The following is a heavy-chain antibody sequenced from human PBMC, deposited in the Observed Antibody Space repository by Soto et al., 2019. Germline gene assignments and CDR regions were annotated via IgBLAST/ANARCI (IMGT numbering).Heavy chain of an antibody. V-gene: IGHV1-2*04. D-gene: IGHD3-3*01. CDR3: ARGAGYDFWSGADDAFDI. CDR2: INPNSGGT. J-gene: IGHJ3*02. Sequence: ASVKVSCKASGYTFTGYYMHWVRQAPGQGLELLGWINPNSGGTNYAQKFQGWVTMTRDTSISTAYMELSRLRSDDTALYYCARGAGYDFWSGADDAFDIWGQGTMVTVSS. CDR1: GYTFTGYY.